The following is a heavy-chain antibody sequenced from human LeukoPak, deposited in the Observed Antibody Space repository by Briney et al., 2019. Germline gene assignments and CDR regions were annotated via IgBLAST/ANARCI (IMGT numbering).Heavy chain of an antibody. V-gene: IGHV3-23*01. CDR3: AKDGAHYDILTGYSDWFDP. CDR2: ISGSGGST. CDR1: GFTFSSYA. Sequence: LSGGSLRLSCAASGFTFSSYAMSWVRQAPGKGLEWVSAISGSGGSTYYADSVKGRFTISRDNSKNTLYLQMNSLRARDTAVYYYAKDGAHYDILTGYSDWFDPWGQGTLVTVSS. J-gene: IGHJ5*02. D-gene: IGHD3-9*01.